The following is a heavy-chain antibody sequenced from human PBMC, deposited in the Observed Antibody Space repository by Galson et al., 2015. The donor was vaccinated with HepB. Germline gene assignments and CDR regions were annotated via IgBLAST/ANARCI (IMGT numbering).Heavy chain of an antibody. CDR1: EFTFGDYA. Sequence: SLRLSCAGSEFTFGDYAMTWFRQAPGKGLEWVGFIRSLPYSGTTEYAASVKGRFTISRDDSNNIAYLQMNSLETEDTAVYYCTRGAPRYFDTPQGAFDIWGQGTMVTVAS. D-gene: IGHD3-22*01. J-gene: IGHJ3*02. CDR3: TRGAPRYFDTPQGAFDI. V-gene: IGHV3-49*03. CDR2: IRSLPYSGTT.